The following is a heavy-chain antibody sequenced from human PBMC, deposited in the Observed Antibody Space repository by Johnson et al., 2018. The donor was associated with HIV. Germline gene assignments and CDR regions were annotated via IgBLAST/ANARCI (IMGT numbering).Heavy chain of an antibody. CDR1: GFTVSSNY. Sequence: VQLVESGGGVVQPGGSLRLSCAASGFTVSSNYMSWVRQAPGKGLEWVAVISDDGSNKYYADSVKGRFTISRDNSKNTLYLQRNSLRAEATAVYYCARAASYGPDDAFDIWGQGTMVTVSS. V-gene: IGHV3-30*03. CDR2: ISDDGSNK. CDR3: ARAASYGPDDAFDI. D-gene: IGHD3-10*01. J-gene: IGHJ3*02.